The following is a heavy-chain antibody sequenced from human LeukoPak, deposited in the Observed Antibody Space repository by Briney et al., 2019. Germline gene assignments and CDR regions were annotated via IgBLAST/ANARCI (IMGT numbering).Heavy chain of an antibody. CDR3: AQERVMFSSGWEFDY. CDR1: GFTLSAYE. CDR2: ISGPSI. Sequence: GGSLRLSCAASGFTLSAYEMNWVRQAPGKGLEWISYISGPSIQYADSVKGRFTISGDNAKNSLYLQMNSLRAEDTAVYYCAQERVMFSSGWEFDYWGQGTLVTVSS. J-gene: IGHJ4*02. V-gene: IGHV3-48*03. D-gene: IGHD6-19*01.